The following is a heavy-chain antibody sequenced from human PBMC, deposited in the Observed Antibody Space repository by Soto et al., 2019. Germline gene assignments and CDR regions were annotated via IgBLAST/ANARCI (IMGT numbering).Heavy chain of an antibody. CDR1: GYSFTSYW. J-gene: IGHJ6*02. V-gene: IGHV5-51*01. CDR2: IYPGDSDT. CDR3: AASIFYYGMDV. Sequence: GESLKISCKGSGYSFTSYWISWVRQMPGKGLEWMGIIYPGDSDTKYNPSFQGQVTISAGKSITTTYLQWSSLKASDTAIYYCAASIFYYGMDVWGQGTTVTVSS.